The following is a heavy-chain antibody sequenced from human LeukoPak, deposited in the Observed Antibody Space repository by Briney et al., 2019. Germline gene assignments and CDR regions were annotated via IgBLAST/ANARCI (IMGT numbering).Heavy chain of an antibody. CDR3: ARGRAVAGRDDAFDI. CDR2: INHSRST. J-gene: IGHJ3*02. CDR1: GGSFSGYY. Sequence: SETLSLTCAVYGGSFSGYYWSWIRQPPGKGLEWIGEINHSRSTNYNPSLKSRVTISVDTSKNQFSLKLSSVIAADTAVYYCARGRAVAGRDDAFDIWGQGTMVTVSS. D-gene: IGHD6-19*01. V-gene: IGHV4-34*01.